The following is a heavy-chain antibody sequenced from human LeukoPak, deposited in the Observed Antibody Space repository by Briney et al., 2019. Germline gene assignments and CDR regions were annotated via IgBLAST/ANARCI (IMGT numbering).Heavy chain of an antibody. CDR1: GFTFSSYA. Sequence: PGGSLRLSCAASGFTFSSYAMSWVRQAPGKGLEWVSAISGSGGSTYYADSVKGRFTISRDNSKNTLYLQMNSLRAEDTAVYYCAKDRVAVADSYYFDYWGQEPWSPSPQ. J-gene: IGHJ4*01. D-gene: IGHD6-19*01. CDR3: AKDRVAVADSYYFDY. CDR2: ISGSGGST. V-gene: IGHV3-23*01.